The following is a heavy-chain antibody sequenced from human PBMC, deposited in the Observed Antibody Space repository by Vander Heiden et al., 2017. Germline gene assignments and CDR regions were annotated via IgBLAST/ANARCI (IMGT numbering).Heavy chain of an antibody. CDR2: ISYDGSNK. Sequence: QVQLVEPVGGVVQPGRSMRLSCAASGFTFSNYAMPWVRQAPGKGLECVAVISYDGSNKYYADSVKGRFTISRDTSKNTLYLEMNSLRPEDTAVYYCARGGLRYFDWLSVDVWGQGTTVTVSS. D-gene: IGHD3-9*01. CDR1: GFTFSNYA. CDR3: ARGGLRYFDWLSVDV. V-gene: IGHV3-30-3*01. J-gene: IGHJ6*02.